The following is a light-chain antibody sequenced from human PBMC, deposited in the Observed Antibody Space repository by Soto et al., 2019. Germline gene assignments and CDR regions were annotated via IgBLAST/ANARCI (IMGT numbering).Light chain of an antibody. CDR1: SSDVGGYSY. Sequence: QSVLTQPRSVSGSPGQSVTISCTGTSSDVGGYSYVSWYQQHPRKAPKLMIYDVTTRPSGIPDRFSGSKSGNTASMTISCLQTEDEADYYCFSYAGSYTFVFGTRTELT. J-gene: IGLJ1*01. CDR3: FSYAGSYTFV. V-gene: IGLV2-11*01. CDR2: DVT.